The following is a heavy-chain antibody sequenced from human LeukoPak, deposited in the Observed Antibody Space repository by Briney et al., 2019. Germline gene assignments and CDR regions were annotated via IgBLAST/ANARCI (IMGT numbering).Heavy chain of an antibody. CDR1: GFTFSSYA. CDR3: AKRATDSSSWYHFDY. V-gene: IGHV3-23*01. J-gene: IGHJ4*02. D-gene: IGHD6-13*01. Sequence: GGSLRLSCAASGFTFSSYAMSWVRQAPGKGLEWVSVISYSGGNTYYADSVKGRFTISRDNSKNTLYLRMDSLRAEDTAIYYCAKRATDSSSWYHFDYWGQGTLVTVSS. CDR2: ISYSGGNT.